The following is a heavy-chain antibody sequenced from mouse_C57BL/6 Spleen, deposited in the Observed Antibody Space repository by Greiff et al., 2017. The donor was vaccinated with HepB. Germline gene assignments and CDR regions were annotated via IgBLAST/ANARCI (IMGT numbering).Heavy chain of an antibody. Sequence: DVKLQESGPGLVKPSQSLSLTCSVTGYSITSGYYWNWIRQFPGNKLEWMGYISYDGSNNYNPSLKNRISITRDTSKNQFFLKLNSVTTEDTATYYCAGGDWFAYWGQGTLVTVSA. J-gene: IGHJ3*01. CDR1: GYSITSGYY. CDR2: ISYDGSN. V-gene: IGHV3-6*01. CDR3: AGGDWFAY.